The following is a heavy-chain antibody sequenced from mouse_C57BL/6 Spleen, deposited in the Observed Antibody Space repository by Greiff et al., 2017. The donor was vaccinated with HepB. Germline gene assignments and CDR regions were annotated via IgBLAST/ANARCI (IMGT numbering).Heavy chain of an antibody. V-gene: IGHV1-7*01. Sequence: VQLQQSGAELAKPGASVKLSCKASGYTFTSYWMHWVKQRPGQGLEWIGYINPSSGYTKYNQKFKDKATLTADKSSSTAFMQLSSLTYEDSAVYYCASDTTGGSYYFDYWGQGTTLTVSS. CDR2: INPSSGYT. J-gene: IGHJ2*01. D-gene: IGHD1-1*01. CDR1: GYTFTSYW. CDR3: ASDTTGGSYYFDY.